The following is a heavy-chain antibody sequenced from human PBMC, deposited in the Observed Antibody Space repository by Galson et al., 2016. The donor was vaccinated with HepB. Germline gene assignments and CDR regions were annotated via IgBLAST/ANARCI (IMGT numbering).Heavy chain of an antibody. D-gene: IGHD3-9*01. J-gene: IGHJ3*02. CDR1: GYTFTSYG. CDR2: ISDYNGNT. V-gene: IGHV1-18*01. CDR3: ARDPSYDIWTPYYRAGGYGFDI. Sequence: SVKVSCKASGYTFTSYGINWVRQAPGQGLEGMGWISDYNGNTQYAQRLQGRVTMTTDTSTSTAYMELGSLRSDDTAVYYGARDPSYDIWTPYYRAGGYGFDIWGQGTMVSVSS.